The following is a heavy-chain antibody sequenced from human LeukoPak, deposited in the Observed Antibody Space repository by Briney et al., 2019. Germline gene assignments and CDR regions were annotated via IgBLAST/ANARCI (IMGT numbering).Heavy chain of an antibody. V-gene: IGHV5-51*01. CDR3: ARRRDLYSGSYYPFDY. Sequence: RGESLKISCKGSGYSFTNYWIAWVRQMPGKGLKWMGIIYPGDSDARYSPSFQGQVTISADKSVSTAYLQWSSLKASDTAMYYCARRRDLYSGSYYPFDYWGQGTLVTVSS. J-gene: IGHJ4*02. CDR2: IYPGDSDA. CDR1: GYSFTNYW. D-gene: IGHD1-26*01.